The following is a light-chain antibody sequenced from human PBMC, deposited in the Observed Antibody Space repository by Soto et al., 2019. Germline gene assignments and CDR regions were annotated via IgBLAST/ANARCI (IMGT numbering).Light chain of an antibody. CDR1: QSISDT. J-gene: IGKJ5*01. V-gene: IGKV3-15*01. CDR3: QQYNYWPPIT. Sequence: EIVMTNSPATLSVSRWGIATLSCRASQSISDTLAWYQQKPGQAPRLLIHGASTRATGIPARFSGSGSGTEFTLTITSLQSEDFAVYHCQQYNYWPPITFGQGTRLEIK. CDR2: GAS.